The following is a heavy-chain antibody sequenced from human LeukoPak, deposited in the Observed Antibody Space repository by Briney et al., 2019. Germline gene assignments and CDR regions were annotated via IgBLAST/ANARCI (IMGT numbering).Heavy chain of an antibody. CDR2: IYTSGST. CDR1: GGSISSYY. CDR3: ARGDGDYVPYYYYCYMDV. D-gene: IGHD4-17*01. Sequence: KSSETLSLTCTVSGGSISSYYWSWIRQPAGKGLEWIGRIYTSGSTNYNPSLKSRVTMSVDTSKNQFSLKLSSVTAADTAVYYCARGDGDYVPYYYYCYMDVWGKGTTVTVSS. J-gene: IGHJ6*03. V-gene: IGHV4-4*07.